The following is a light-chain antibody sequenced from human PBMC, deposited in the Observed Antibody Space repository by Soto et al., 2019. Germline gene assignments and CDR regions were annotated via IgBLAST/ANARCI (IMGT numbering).Light chain of an antibody. Sequence: DIQMTQSPSSLSASVGDRVTITCRASQSIGTFLNWFQQQPGRAPKLLIFAASSLHSGVPSRFSGSGSGTDFTLTISSLQPEDFATYYCQQSYNIPVTVGGGTRVEIK. CDR3: QQSYNIPVT. CDR1: QSIGTF. CDR2: AAS. J-gene: IGKJ4*01. V-gene: IGKV1-39*01.